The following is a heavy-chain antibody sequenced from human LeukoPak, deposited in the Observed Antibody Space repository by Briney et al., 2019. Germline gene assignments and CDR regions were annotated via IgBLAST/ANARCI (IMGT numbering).Heavy chain of an antibody. V-gene: IGHV3-48*03. CDR1: GFTFSSYE. J-gene: IGHJ6*02. CDR2: ISSSGSTI. CDR3: ARRMATIGAYGMDV. Sequence: GGSLRLSCAASGFTFSSYEMNWVRQAPGKGLEWVSYISSSGSTIYYADSVKGRFTISRDNAKNSLYLQMNSLRADDTSVYYCARRMATIGAYGMDVWGQGTTVTVSS. D-gene: IGHD5-12*01.